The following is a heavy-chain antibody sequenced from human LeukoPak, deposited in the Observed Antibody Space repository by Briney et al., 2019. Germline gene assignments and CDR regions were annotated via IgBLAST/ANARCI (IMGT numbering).Heavy chain of an antibody. CDR2: IFYSGST. CDR1: GGSISGYY. D-gene: IGHD3-22*01. Sequence: KPSETLSLTCTVSGGSISGYYWSWIRQPPGKGLEWIGYIFYSGSTNYNPSLKSRVTISVDTSKNQFSLKLSSVTAADTAVYYCARGYYDSSGLSGFDPWGQGTLVTVSS. CDR3: ARGYYDSSGLSGFDP. J-gene: IGHJ5*02. V-gene: IGHV4-59*01.